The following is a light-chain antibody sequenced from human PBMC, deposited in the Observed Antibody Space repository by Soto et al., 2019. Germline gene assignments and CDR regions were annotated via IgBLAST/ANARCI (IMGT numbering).Light chain of an antibody. CDR2: TAS. J-gene: IGKJ1*01. Sequence: EIVLTQSPGTLSLSPGEGATLSCRASQSLSRNYLAWYQHKPGQAPRLLIYTASNRATGVPPRFSGSGSGTDFPLTISRLEPEDFALYYCQQYDTSPLTFGQGTKVEI. V-gene: IGKV3-20*01. CDR3: QQYDTSPLT. CDR1: QSLSRNY.